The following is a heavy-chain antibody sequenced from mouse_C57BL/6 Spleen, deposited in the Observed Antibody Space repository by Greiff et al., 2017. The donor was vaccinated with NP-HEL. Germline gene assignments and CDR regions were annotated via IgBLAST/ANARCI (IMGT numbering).Heavy chain of an antibody. CDR2: IYPGDGDT. Sequence: VKLQESGAELVKPGASVKISCKASGYAFSSYWMNWVKQRPGKGLEWIGQIYPGDGDTNYNGKFKGKATLTADKSSSTAYMQLSSLTSEDSAVYFCARGITTVVANPYFDYWGQGTTLTVSS. CDR1: GYAFSSYW. CDR3: ARGITTVVANPYFDY. D-gene: IGHD1-1*01. J-gene: IGHJ2*01. V-gene: IGHV1-80*01.